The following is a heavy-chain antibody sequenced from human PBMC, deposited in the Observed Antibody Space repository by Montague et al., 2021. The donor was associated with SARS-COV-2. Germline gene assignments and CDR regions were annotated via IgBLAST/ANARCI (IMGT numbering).Heavy chain of an antibody. J-gene: IGHJ6*02. Sequence: SLRLSCAASGFTFSSYWMHWVRQAPGKGLEWVANIKQDGSEKYYVDSVKGRFTISRDNAKNSLYLQMNSLRAEDTAVYYCARDSFVVVPAASNYYYYYGMDVWGQGTTVTVSS. CDR2: IKQDGSEK. D-gene: IGHD2-2*01. CDR3: ARDSFVVVPAASNYYYYYGMDV. CDR1: GFTFSSYW. V-gene: IGHV3-7*01.